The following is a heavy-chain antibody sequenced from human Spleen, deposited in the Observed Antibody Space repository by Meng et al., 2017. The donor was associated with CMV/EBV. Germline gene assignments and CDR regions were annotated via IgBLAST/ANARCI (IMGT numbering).Heavy chain of an antibody. V-gene: IGHV3-23*01. CDR3: AKGKGGTYPYYFDY. CDR1: GFTFSSYV. J-gene: IGHJ4*02. Sequence: GESLKISCAASGFTFSSYVMNWVRQAPGKGQDWVSAISGSGAGTYYADSVKGRFTISRDNSKNTLYLQMNILRAEDTAVYYCAKGKGGTYPYYFDYWGQGTLVTVSS. CDR2: ISGSGAGT. D-gene: IGHD1-26*01.